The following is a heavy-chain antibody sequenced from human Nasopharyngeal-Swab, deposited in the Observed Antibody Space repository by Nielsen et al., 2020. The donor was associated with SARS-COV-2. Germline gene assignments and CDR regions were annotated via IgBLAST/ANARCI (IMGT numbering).Heavy chain of an antibody. CDR1: GGSISSGDYY. V-gene: IGHV4-30-4*01. D-gene: IGHD3-16*01. J-gene: IGHJ6*02. CDR3: ARRNYYDYVWGSYYYYGMDV. CDR2: IYYSGST. Sequence: SETLSLTCTVSGGSISSGDYYWSWIRQPPGQGLEWIGYIYYSGSTYYSPSLKSRVTISVDTSKNQFSLRLSSVTAADTAVYYCARRNYYDYVWGSYYYYGMDVWGQGTTVTVSS.